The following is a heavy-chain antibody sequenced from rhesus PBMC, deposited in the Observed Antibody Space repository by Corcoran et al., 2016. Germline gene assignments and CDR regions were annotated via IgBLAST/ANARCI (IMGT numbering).Heavy chain of an antibody. CDR1: GGSISSNY. V-gene: IGHV4-160*01. CDR3: ARGGGSTYFDY. Sequence: QVQLQQWGEGLVKPSETLSLTCAVYGGSISSNYWSWIRQPPGKGLEWIGRIRSGGSTNYNPSLKSRVTISIDTSKNPFSLKLSSVTAADTAVYYCARGGGSTYFDYWGQGVLVTVSS. J-gene: IGHJ4*01. CDR2: IRSGGST. D-gene: IGHD4-29*01.